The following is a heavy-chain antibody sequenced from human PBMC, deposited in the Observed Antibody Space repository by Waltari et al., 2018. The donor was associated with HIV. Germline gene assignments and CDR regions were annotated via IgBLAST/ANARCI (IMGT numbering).Heavy chain of an antibody. CDR3: ARDYKWGLRWSAFDY. Sequence: QVQLVESGVAVVQPGRSLILSCAAPGITSSSYPIHCARQAPGKGLEWVAVISYDGSNKCYADSVKGRFTISRDNSKNTLYLQMNSLRAEDTAVYYCARDYKWGLRWSAFDYWGQGTLVTVSS. CDR1: GITSSSYP. V-gene: IGHV3-30-3*01. CDR2: ISYDGSNK. J-gene: IGHJ4*02. D-gene: IGHD4-17*01.